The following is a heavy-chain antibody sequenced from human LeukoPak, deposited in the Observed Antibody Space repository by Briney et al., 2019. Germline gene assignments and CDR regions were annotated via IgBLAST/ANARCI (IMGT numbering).Heavy chain of an antibody. D-gene: IGHD6-19*01. CDR2: TYYRSKWYN. J-gene: IGHJ4*02. CDR1: GDSVSSNSAA. Sequence: SQTLSLTCAISGDSVSSNSAAWNWIRQSPSRGLEWLGRTYYRSKWYNDYAVSVKSRITINPDTSKNQFSPQLNSVTPEDTAVYYCARAGYSSGWSNFDYWGQGTLVTVSS. V-gene: IGHV6-1*01. CDR3: ARAGYSSGWSNFDY.